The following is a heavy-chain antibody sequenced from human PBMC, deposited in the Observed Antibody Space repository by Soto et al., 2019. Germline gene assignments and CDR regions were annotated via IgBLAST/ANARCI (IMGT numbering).Heavy chain of an antibody. CDR2: IYYSGSN. Sequence: PSETLSLTCTVSGGSISSGDYYWSWIRQPPGKGLEGIGYIYYSGSNYYNPSLKSRVTISVDTSKNQFFLKLSSVTAADTAVYYCARDNPWFGELLPYYYYYGMDVWGQGTTVTVSS. J-gene: IGHJ6*02. D-gene: IGHD3-10*01. CDR1: GGSISSGDYY. V-gene: IGHV4-30-4*01. CDR3: ARDNPWFGELLPYYYYYGMDV.